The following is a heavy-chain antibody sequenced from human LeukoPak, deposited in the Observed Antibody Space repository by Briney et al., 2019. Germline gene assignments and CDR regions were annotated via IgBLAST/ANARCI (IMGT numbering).Heavy chain of an antibody. CDR2: ISTSGSTI. Sequence: GGSLRLSCAASGFTFSSYSMNWVRQAPGKGLKWVSYISTSGSTIYYADSVKGRFTISRDNAKNSLYLQMNSLRAEDTAVYYCATSRGSWPDYFDYWGQGTLVTVSS. D-gene: IGHD6-13*01. V-gene: IGHV3-48*04. CDR1: GFTFSSYS. CDR3: ATSRGSWPDYFDY. J-gene: IGHJ4*02.